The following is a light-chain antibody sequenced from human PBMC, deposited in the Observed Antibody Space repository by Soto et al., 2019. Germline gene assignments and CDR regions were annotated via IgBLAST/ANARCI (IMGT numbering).Light chain of an antibody. V-gene: IGKV3-11*01. Sequence: ESVFIGGPWSLSLSPGERSMVSCRPSQSVISDLVWYQQKHGQAHRLLLYDASNRATGIAARFSGSGCGTDIALTISSLELEDFAVYYCQRRRNWHSLTFGGGTSVDI. CDR3: QRRRNWHSLT. J-gene: IGKJ4*01. CDR2: DAS. CDR1: QSVISD.